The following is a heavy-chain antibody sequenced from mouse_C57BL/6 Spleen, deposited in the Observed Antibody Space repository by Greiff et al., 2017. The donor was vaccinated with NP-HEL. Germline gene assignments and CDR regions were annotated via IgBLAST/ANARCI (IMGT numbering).Heavy chain of an antibody. Sequence: VQLQQSGAELVKPGASVKISCKASGYAFSSYWMNWVKQRPGKGLEWIGQIYPGDGDTNYNGKFKGKATLTADKSSSTAYMQLSSLTSEDSAVYFCARPLRGNAMDYWGQGTSVTVSS. CDR1: GYAFSSYW. CDR2: IYPGDGDT. J-gene: IGHJ4*01. CDR3: ARPLRGNAMDY. V-gene: IGHV1-80*01.